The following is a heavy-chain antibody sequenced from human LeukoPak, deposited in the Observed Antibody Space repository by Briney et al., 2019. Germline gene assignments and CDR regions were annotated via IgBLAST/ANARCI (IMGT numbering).Heavy chain of an antibody. CDR1: GFTFSTSW. D-gene: IGHD2-8*01. Sequence: PGGSLRLSCAASGFTFSTSWMSWVRQAPGKGLEWVANIRQDGSEQHYADSVKGRVTISRDNANNLLYLQMNNLRAEDTAVYYCATSHGYAFDYWGQGTLVTVS. CDR2: IRQDGSEQ. J-gene: IGHJ4*02. CDR3: ATSHGYAFDY. V-gene: IGHV3-7*05.